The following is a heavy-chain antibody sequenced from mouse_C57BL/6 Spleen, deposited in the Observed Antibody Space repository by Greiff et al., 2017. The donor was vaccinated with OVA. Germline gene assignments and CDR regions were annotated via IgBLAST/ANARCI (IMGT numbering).Heavy chain of an antibody. Sequence: VQLQQSGAELVRPGTSVKVSCKASGYAFTNYLIEWVKQRPGQGLEWIGVINPGSGGTNYNEKFKGKATLTADKSSSTAYMQLSSLTSEDSVVYFCARSRNYWGQGTTLTVSS. V-gene: IGHV1-54*01. CDR1: GYAFTNYL. CDR2: INPGSGGT. CDR3: ARSRNY. J-gene: IGHJ2*01.